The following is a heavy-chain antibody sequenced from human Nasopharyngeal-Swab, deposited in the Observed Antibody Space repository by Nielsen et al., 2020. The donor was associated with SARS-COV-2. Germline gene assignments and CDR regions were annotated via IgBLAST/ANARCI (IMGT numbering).Heavy chain of an antibody. CDR1: GFTFSNAW. CDR2: IKSKTDGGTT. V-gene: IGHV3-15*01. Sequence: SGAASGFTFSNAWMSWVRQAPGKGLEWVGRIKSKTDGGTTDYAAPVKGRFTISRDDSKNTLYLQMNSLKTEDTAVYYCTADTMIVVAPDYWGQGTLVTVSS. CDR3: TADTMIVVAPDY. D-gene: IGHD3-22*01. J-gene: IGHJ4*02.